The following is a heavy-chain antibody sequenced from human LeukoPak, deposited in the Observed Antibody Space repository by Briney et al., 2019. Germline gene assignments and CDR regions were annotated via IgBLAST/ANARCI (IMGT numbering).Heavy chain of an antibody. CDR2: INHSGST. Sequence: SETLSLTCAVYGGSFSGYYWSWIRQPPGKGLEWIGEINHSGSTNCNPSLKSRVTISVDTSKNQFSLKLSSVTAADTAVYYCARGYYYDSSGIDYWGQGTLVTVSS. CDR1: GGSFSGYY. J-gene: IGHJ4*02. CDR3: ARGYYYDSSGIDY. V-gene: IGHV4-34*01. D-gene: IGHD3-22*01.